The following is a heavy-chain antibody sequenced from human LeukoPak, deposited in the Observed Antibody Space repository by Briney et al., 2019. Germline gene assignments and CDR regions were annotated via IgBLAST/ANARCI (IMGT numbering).Heavy chain of an antibody. CDR2: IRSKAYGGTT. CDR1: GFTFGDYA. Sequence: GGSLRLSCTASGFTFGDYAMSWVRQAPGKGLEWVGFIRSKAYGGTTEYAASVKGRFTISRDDSKSIAYLQMNSLKTEDTAVYYCSNSYCGGDCYSGGYFDYWGQGTLVTVSS. CDR3: SNSYCGGDCYSGGYFDY. V-gene: IGHV3-49*04. D-gene: IGHD2-21*02. J-gene: IGHJ4*02.